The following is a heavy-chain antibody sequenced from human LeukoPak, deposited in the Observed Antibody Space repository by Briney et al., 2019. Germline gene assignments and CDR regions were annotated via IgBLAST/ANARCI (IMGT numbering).Heavy chain of an antibody. CDR3: ARPPRDLVSAAPFDY. D-gene: IGHD5/OR15-5a*01. Sequence: ASVKVSCKASGYSFSVYYIEWLRQVPGEGLEWVGWILPHSGGTFYAQKFRGRVTMTADTSISTAYMELSRLQSGDTGIYFCARPPRDLVSAAPFDYWGQGTLVAVSS. CDR1: GYSFSVYY. V-gene: IGHV1-2*02. CDR2: ILPHSGGT. J-gene: IGHJ4*02.